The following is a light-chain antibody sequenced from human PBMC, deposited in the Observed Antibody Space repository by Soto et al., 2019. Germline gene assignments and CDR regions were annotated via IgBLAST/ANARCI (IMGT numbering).Light chain of an antibody. CDR3: QQSNDWLPGLT. V-gene: IGKV3-15*01. CDR2: GAS. J-gene: IGKJ4*01. Sequence: EIMLTQSPATLSVSPGEGATLSCRASQTIHKNLVWYQQKPGQAPRLLIYGASTRASGVPDRFSGSGSGTEFTLTINNLQPEDFAVYYCQQSNDWLPGLTFGGGTKVEI. CDR1: QTIHKN.